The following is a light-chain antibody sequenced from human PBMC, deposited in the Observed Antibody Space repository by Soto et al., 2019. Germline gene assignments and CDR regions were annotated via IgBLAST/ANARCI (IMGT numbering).Light chain of an antibody. Sequence: IELTQSPPFLSASVGDRVTITCRADEGITTYLACYQQQPGKAPNVLIYGASTLQNGVPPRFSGSGSGTEFTLTISSLQPEEFATYSCQQVKSLTLTFGGGTKVEVK. CDR1: EGITTY. CDR2: GAS. J-gene: IGKJ4*01. V-gene: IGKV1-9*01. CDR3: QQVKSLTLT.